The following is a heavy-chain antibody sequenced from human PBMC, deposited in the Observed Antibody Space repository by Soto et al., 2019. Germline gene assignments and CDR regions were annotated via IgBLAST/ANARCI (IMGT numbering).Heavy chain of an antibody. CDR2: ISIYNGNT. Sequence: ASVKVSSKGTGCTFSSHGFTWVRQAPGQGLEWMGWISIYNGNTHYAQKFQRRLTLTTDESTSKAYLELTSLTSDDPAVYYCARSPMAPEAVHHWGQGTLFTVSS. CDR1: GCTFSSHG. CDR3: ARSPMAPEAVHH. V-gene: IGHV1-18*04. J-gene: IGHJ5*02. D-gene: IGHD6-13*01.